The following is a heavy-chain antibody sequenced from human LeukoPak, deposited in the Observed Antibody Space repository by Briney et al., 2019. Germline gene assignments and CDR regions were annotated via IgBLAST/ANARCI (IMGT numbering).Heavy chain of an antibody. CDR3: ARDFDGTRAGSSLYDY. D-gene: IGHD6-13*01. V-gene: IGHV3-30*04. J-gene: IGHJ4*02. CDR1: GFTFSSYA. Sequence: PGGSLRLSCAASGFTFSSYAMSWVRQAPGKGLEWVAVISYDGSNKYYADSVKGRFTISRDNSKNTLYLQMNSLRAEDTAVYYCARDFDGTRAGSSLYDYWGQGTLVTVSS. CDR2: ISYDGSNK.